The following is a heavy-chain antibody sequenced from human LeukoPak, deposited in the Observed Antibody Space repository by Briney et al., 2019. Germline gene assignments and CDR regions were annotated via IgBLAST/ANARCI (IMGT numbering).Heavy chain of an antibody. CDR1: GYTFTSYG. CDR2: ISAYNGNT. CDR3: ARDVDPHYYDSSGYFF. Sequence: ASVKVSCKASGYTFTSYGISWVRQAPGQGLEWMGWISAYNGNTNYAQKLQGRVTMTTDTSTGTAYMELRSLRSDDTAVYYCARDVDPHYYDSSGYFFWGQGTLVTVSS. V-gene: IGHV1-18*01. J-gene: IGHJ4*02. D-gene: IGHD3-22*01.